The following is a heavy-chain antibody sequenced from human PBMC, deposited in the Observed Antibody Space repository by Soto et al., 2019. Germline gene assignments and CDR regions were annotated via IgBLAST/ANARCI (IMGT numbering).Heavy chain of an antibody. V-gene: IGHV1-18*01. J-gene: IGHJ6*02. D-gene: IGHD3-16*01. CDR1: GYPFTHYG. Sequence: QVQLVQSGVEVKKPGASVRVSCKSSGYPFTHYGITWIRQARGQGLEWMGWISPFNGNTNYGQTLQGRVTLTTETSTSTVYMELRSLRSDDTAVYYRARDQSFDRTYYYGIDVWGQGTTVTVSS. CDR3: ARDQSFDRTYYYGIDV. CDR2: ISPFNGNT.